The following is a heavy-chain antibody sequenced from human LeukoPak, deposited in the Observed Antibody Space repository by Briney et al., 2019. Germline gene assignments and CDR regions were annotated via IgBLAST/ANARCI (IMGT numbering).Heavy chain of an antibody. Sequence: GRSLRLSCAASGFTFSSYGMRWVRQAPGKGLEWVADIKQDGSEKDSVDSVKGRFTIARDNAKNSLYLQMNSLGAEDTAVYYCARGSKWNYVLHFDFWGQGTVVTVSS. V-gene: IGHV3-7*05. CDR3: ARGSKWNYVLHFDF. D-gene: IGHD1-7*01. J-gene: IGHJ4*02. CDR2: IKQDGSEK. CDR1: GFTFSSYG.